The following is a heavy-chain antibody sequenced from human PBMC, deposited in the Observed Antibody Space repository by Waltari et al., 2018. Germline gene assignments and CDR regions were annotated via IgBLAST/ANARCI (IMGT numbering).Heavy chain of an antibody. Sequence: QVQLQESGPGLVKPSEPLSLTCTFSGGSISRYHWRWIRKPPGKGLEWIGYIYYSGSTNYNPSLKSRVTISVDTSKNQFSLKLSSVTAADTAVYYCARDGGDSSSNAFDIWGQGTMVTVSS. CDR3: ARDGGDSSSNAFDI. J-gene: IGHJ3*02. D-gene: IGHD6-6*01. V-gene: IGHV4-59*01. CDR1: GGSISRYH. CDR2: IYYSGST.